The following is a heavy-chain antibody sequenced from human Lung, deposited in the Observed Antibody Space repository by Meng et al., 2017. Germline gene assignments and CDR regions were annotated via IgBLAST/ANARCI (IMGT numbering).Heavy chain of an antibody. D-gene: IGHD4-11*01. Sequence: QVQLWQWCAGLLKPSETLSLTCVVSGGSFGADYWSWIRQPPGKGLEWIGEINHSGSTNYNPSLESRATISVDTSQNNLSLKLSSVTAADSAVYYCARGPTTMAHDFDYWGQGTLVTVSS. CDR3: ARGPTTMAHDFDY. CDR1: GGSFGADY. CDR2: INHSGST. J-gene: IGHJ4*02. V-gene: IGHV4-34*01.